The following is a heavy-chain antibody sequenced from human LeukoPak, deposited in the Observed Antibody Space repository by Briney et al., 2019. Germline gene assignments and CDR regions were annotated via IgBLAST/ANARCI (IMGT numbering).Heavy chain of an antibody. CDR2: ISWNSGSI. J-gene: IGHJ4*02. CDR1: GLTFDDYA. V-gene: IGHV3-9*01. D-gene: IGHD6-19*01. CDR3: AKEAVAGPIDY. Sequence: GGSLRLSCAASGLTFDDYAMHWVREAPGKGLEWVSGISWNSGSIGYADSVKGRFTISRDNAKNSLYLQMNSLRAEDTALYYCAKEAVAGPIDYWGQGTLVTVSS.